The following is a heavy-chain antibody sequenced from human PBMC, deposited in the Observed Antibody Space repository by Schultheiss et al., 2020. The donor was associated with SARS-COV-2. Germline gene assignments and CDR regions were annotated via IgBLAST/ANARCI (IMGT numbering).Heavy chain of an antibody. D-gene: IGHD6-13*01. CDR2: VYHSGST. CDR1: GGSLNTGSYY. J-gene: IGHJ6*02. V-gene: IGHV4-31*11. CDR3: ASRGSDSSSWYYYYGMDV. Sequence: SETLSLTCAVSGGSLNTGSYYWTWIRQPPGKGLEWIGYVYHSGSTDYNPSLKSRVTISVDTSKNQFSLKLSSVTAADTAVYYCASRGSDSSSWYYYYGMDVWGQGTTVTVSS.